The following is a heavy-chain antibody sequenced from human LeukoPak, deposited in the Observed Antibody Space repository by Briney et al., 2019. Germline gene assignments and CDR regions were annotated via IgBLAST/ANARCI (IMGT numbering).Heavy chain of an antibody. J-gene: IGHJ4*02. CDR1: GYTFCHYA. CDR2: IIPVFGTV. Sequence: SVKVSCKASGYTFCHYAVSWVRQAPGQGLEWMGGIIPVFGTVKYAQRFQGRVTITTDASTNTAYMELSSLRSEDTAVYYCARETPRRGETRDGYRWGQGTVVTVSS. V-gene: IGHV1-69*05. CDR3: ARETPRRGETRDGYR. D-gene: IGHD5-24*01.